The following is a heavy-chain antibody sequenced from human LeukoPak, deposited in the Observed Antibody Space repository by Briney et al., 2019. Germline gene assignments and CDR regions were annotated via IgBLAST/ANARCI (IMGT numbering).Heavy chain of an antibody. D-gene: IGHD3-3*01. Sequence: PSETLSLTCTVSGGSISSSSYYWGWVRQPPGKGLEWVGSIYYSGSTYYNPSLKSRVTISVDTSKNQFSLKLSSVTAADTAVYYCARAGWSGYYGRYYYMDVWGKGTTVTVSS. CDR2: IYYSGST. CDR3: ARAGWSGYYGRYYYMDV. J-gene: IGHJ6*03. V-gene: IGHV4-39*07. CDR1: GGSISSSSYY.